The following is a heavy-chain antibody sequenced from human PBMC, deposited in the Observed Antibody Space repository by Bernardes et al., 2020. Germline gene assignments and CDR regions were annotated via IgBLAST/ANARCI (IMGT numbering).Heavy chain of an antibody. CDR2: IVVGSGNT. D-gene: IGHD3-22*01. CDR1: GFTFTSSA. Sequence: SVKVSCKASGFTFTSSAVQWVRQARGQRLEWIGWIVVGSGNTNYAQKFQERVTITRDMSTSTAYMELSSLRSEDTAVYYCAAPRHYDSSGYYYVHYFDYWGQGTLVTVSS. J-gene: IGHJ4*02. CDR3: AAPRHYDSSGYYYVHYFDY. V-gene: IGHV1-58*01.